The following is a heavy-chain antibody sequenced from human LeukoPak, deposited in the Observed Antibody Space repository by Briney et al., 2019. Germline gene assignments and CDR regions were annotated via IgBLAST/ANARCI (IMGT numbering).Heavy chain of an antibody. D-gene: IGHD2-21*01. CDR1: GFTFSNYA. V-gene: IGHV3-23*01. J-gene: IGHJ4*02. CDR2: ISGSGGST. Sequence: GGSLRLSCAASGFTFSNYAMTWARQAPGKGLEWVSAISGSGGSTYYADSVKGRFTISRDNSKNTLYLQMNSLRAEDTAVYYCAKVIAGSWLVDYWGQGTLVTVSS. CDR3: AKVIAGSWLVDY.